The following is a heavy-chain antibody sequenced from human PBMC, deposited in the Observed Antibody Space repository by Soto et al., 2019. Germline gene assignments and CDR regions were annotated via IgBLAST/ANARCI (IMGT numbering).Heavy chain of an antibody. V-gene: IGHV3-23*01. CDR2: ISGSGTST. D-gene: IGHD3-10*01. J-gene: IGHJ4*02. CDR3: AKPLYGSGSYYDY. Sequence: PGGSLRLSCAASGFTFTSYAMSWVRQVPGKGLEWVPAISGSGTSTYYADSVKGRFTISRDNSKNTLYLQMNSLRAEDTAVYYCAKPLYGSGSYYDYWGQGTLVTVSS. CDR1: GFTFTSYA.